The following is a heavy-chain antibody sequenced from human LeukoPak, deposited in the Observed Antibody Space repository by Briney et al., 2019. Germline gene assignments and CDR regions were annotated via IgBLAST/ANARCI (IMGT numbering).Heavy chain of an antibody. V-gene: IGHV4-30-4*08. J-gene: IGHJ6*03. CDR2: IYYSGST. CDR1: GGSISSGDYY. D-gene: IGHD2-2*01. CDR3: ARIPKDIVVVPAIYYMDV. Sequence: PSETLSLTCTVSGGSISSGDYYWSWIRQPPGKGLEWIGYIYYSGSTYYNPCLKSRVTISVDTSKNQFSLKLSSVTAADTAVYYCARIPKDIVVVPAIYYMDVWGKGTTVTVSS.